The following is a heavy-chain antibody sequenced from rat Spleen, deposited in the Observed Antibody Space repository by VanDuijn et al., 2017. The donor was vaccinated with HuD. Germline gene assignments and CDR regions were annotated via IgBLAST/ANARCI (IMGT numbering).Heavy chain of an antibody. Sequence: QVQLKESGPGLVQPSQTLSLTCTVSGFSLTDYSVYWVRQPPGKGLEWIGAIWSGGSTDYNSALKSRLSISRDTSKSQVFLKMNSLQTEDTATCYCARDGGGRGYWGQGVMVTVSS. CDR3: ARDGGGRGY. V-gene: IGHV2-19*01. CDR1: GFSLTDYS. CDR2: IWSGGST. D-gene: IGHD4-3*01. J-gene: IGHJ2*01.